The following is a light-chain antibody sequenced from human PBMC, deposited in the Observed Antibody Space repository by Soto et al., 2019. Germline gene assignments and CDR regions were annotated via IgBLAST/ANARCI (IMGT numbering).Light chain of an antibody. J-gene: IGKJ3*01. CDR1: QSIGSW. CDR3: QQYSSYSFT. V-gene: IGKV1-5*01. CDR2: DAS. Sequence: IQMTQSPSTLSASVGDRVTITCRASQSIGSWLAWYQQRPGKAPKVLIYDASSLESGVPSRFSGSGSGTEFTLTISRLQHDDFATYYCQQYSSYSFTFGPGTKVEIK.